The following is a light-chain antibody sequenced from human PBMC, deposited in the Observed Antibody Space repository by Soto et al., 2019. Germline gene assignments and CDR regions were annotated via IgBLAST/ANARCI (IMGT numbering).Light chain of an antibody. J-gene: IGKJ1*01. CDR1: QSVSSN. CDR3: QQYHDWPWT. CDR2: GAS. Sequence: ETVITNSPATLSLSPVERATLSCRASQSVSSNLAWYQQKPGQAPRLLIYGASTRATGIPARFSGSGSGTEFILTISSLQSEDFAVYYCQQYHDWPWTFGQGTKVDIK. V-gene: IGKV3-15*01.